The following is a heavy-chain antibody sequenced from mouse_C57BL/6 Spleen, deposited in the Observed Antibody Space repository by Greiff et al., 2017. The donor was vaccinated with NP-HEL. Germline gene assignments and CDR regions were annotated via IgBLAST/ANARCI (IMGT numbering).Heavy chain of an antibody. CDR2: IYPGDGDT. V-gene: IGHV1-82*01. CDR3: ARYPLYFDV. CDR1: GYAFSSSW. Sequence: VQLQQSGPELVKPGASVKISCKASGYAFSSSWMNWVKQRPGKGLEWIGRIYPGDGDTNYNGKFKGKATLTADKSSSTAYMQLSSLTSEDSAVYFCARYPLYFDVWGTGTTVTVSS. J-gene: IGHJ1*03.